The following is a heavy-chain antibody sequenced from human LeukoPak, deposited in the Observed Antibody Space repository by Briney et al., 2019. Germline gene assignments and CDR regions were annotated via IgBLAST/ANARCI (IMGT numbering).Heavy chain of an antibody. CDR3: ASGKGIVVVTAMSH. V-gene: IGHV1-18*01. CDR2: ISAYNGNT. Sequence: ASVKVSCKASGYTFTSYGISWVRQAPGQGLEWMGWISAYNGNTNYAQKLQGRVTMTTDTSTSTAYMELRSLRSDDTAVYYCASGKGIVVVTAMSHWGQGTLVTVSS. CDR1: GYTFTSYG. D-gene: IGHD2-21*02. J-gene: IGHJ4*02.